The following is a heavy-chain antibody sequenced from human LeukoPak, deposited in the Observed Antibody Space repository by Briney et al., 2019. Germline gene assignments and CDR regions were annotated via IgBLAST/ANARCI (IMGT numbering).Heavy chain of an antibody. CDR3: ARDTTYYDSSGYSKRFDY. J-gene: IGHJ4*02. CDR1: GYIFAHNG. D-gene: IGHD3-22*01. Sequence: ASVQVSCKTSGYIFAHNGISWVRQAPGQGLEWMGWISAYNGNTNYAQKLQGRVTMTTDTSTSTAYMELRSLRSDDTAVYYCARDTTYYDSSGYSKRFDYWGQGTLVTVSS. CDR2: ISAYNGNT. V-gene: IGHV1-18*01.